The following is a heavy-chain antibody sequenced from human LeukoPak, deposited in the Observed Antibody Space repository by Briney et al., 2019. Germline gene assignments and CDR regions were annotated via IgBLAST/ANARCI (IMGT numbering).Heavy chain of an antibody. CDR2: ISYDGSNK. CDR3: ARDALLRFLEWHSNWFDP. J-gene: IGHJ5*02. D-gene: IGHD3-3*01. CDR1: GFTFSSYS. Sequence: GGSLRLSCAASGFTFSSYSMNWVRQAPGKGLEWVAVISYDGSNKYYADSVKGRFTISRDNSKNTLYLQMNSLRAEDTAVYYCARDALLRFLEWHSNWFDPWGQGTLVTVSS. V-gene: IGHV3-30*03.